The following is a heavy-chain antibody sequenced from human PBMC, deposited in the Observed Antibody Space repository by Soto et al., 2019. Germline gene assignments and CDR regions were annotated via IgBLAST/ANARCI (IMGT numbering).Heavy chain of an antibody. CDR1: GGTFSSYA. J-gene: IGHJ2*01. CDR2: IIPIFGTT. D-gene: IGHD2-15*01. CDR3: ARVVTVVKSFHYWYFDL. Sequence: QVQLVQSGAEVKKPGSSVKVSCKASGGTFSSYAISWVRQAHGQGLEWMGGIIPIFGTTNYAQKFQGRVTITADESTSTAFMELSSLRSEDTAMYYCARVVTVVKSFHYWYFDLWGRGTLVTVSS. V-gene: IGHV1-69*12.